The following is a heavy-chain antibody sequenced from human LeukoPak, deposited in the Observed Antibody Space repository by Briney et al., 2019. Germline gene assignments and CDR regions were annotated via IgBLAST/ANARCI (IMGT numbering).Heavy chain of an antibody. V-gene: IGHV3-48*04. CDR2: ISSSSSTI. CDR1: GFTFSSYS. CDR3: ARATVVKSLDY. D-gene: IGHD4-23*01. Sequence: GGSLRLSCAASGFTFSSYSMNWVRQAPGKGLEWVSYISSSSSTIYYADSVKGRFTISRDNAKNSLYLQMNSLRAEDTAVYYCARATVVKSLDYWGQGTLVTVSS. J-gene: IGHJ4*02.